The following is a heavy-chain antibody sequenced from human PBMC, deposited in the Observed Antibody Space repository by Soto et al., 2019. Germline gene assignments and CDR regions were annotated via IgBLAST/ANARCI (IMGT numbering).Heavy chain of an antibody. CDR2: ISWNSGSI. CDR3: AKVLYIVATVHDFDI. J-gene: IGHJ3*02. D-gene: IGHD5-12*01. CDR1: GFTFDDYA. Sequence: EVQLVESGGGLVQPGRSLRLSCAASGFTFDDYAMHWLRQAPGHGPAWVSGISWNSGSIDYADSVKGRFTISRDNAKNSLYLQMNSLRAEDTALYYCAKVLYIVATVHDFDIWGQGTMVTVSS. V-gene: IGHV3-9*01.